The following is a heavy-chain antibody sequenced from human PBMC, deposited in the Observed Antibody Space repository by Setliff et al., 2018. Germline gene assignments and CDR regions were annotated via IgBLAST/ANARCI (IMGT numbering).Heavy chain of an antibody. Sequence: ASVKVSCKASGYTFTGYYMYWVRQAPGQGLEWMGRINPSSGATIYVQKFQGRVTMTSDTSISTAYMELGRLRSDDTAVYFCARDGGEDSDAFDIWGQGTMVTVSS. CDR3: ARDGGEDSDAFDI. CDR1: GYTFTGYY. V-gene: IGHV1-2*06. CDR2: INPSSGAT. D-gene: IGHD2-21*01. J-gene: IGHJ3*02.